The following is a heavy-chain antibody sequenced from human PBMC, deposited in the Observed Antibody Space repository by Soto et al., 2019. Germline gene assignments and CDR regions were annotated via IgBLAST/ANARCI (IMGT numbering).Heavy chain of an antibody. CDR1: GFTLSSYW. CDR3: ARQPLGAWGHSSGWYFDY. J-gene: IGHJ4*02. D-gene: IGHD6-19*01. V-gene: IGHV3-7*01. Sequence: EVQLVESGGGLVQPGGSLRLSCAASGFTLSSYWMSWVRQAPGKGLEWVANIKQDGSEKYYVDSVKGRFTISRDNAKNSLYLQMNSLRAEDTAVYYCARQPLGAWGHSSGWYFDYWGQGTLVTVSS. CDR2: IKQDGSEK.